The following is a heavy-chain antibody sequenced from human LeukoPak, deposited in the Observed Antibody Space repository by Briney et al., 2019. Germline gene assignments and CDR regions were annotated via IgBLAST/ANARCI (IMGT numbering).Heavy chain of an antibody. Sequence: PGGSLRLSCAASGFTFSNNWMSWVRQAPGKGLEWVANIKQDGSEKYYVDSVKGRFTISRDNAKNSLYLQMNSLRAEDTDVYYCASSRDVFFDYWGQGALVTVFS. CDR3: ASSRDVFFDY. CDR1: GFTFSNNW. V-gene: IGHV3-7*01. J-gene: IGHJ4*02. CDR2: IKQDGSEK. D-gene: IGHD5-24*01.